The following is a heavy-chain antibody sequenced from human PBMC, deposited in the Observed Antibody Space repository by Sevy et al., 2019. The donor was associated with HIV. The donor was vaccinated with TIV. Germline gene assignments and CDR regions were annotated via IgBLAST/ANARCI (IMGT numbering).Heavy chain of an antibody. Sequence: GGSLILSCAASGFTFSSYAMSWVRQAPGKGLEWVSAISGSGGSTYYADSVKGRFTISRDNSKNTLYLQMNSLRAEDTAVYYCAKGISIAVAGMSGYYYYGMDVWGQGTTVTVSS. V-gene: IGHV3-23*01. D-gene: IGHD6-19*01. J-gene: IGHJ6*02. CDR2: ISGSGGST. CDR1: GFTFSSYA. CDR3: AKGISIAVAGMSGYYYYGMDV.